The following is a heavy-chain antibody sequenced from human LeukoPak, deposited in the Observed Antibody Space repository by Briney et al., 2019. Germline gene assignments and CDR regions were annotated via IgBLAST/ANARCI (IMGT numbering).Heavy chain of an antibody. D-gene: IGHD1-26*01. Sequence: GGSLRLSCTASGFTFSSYSMNCIRQAPRQGLEWVSSISSSSNYIYYADSVKGGFTISRDNAKNSLYLQMNSLRTEDTAVYYCARVENSGSYFLMDVWGKGTTVTVSS. V-gene: IGHV3-21*01. J-gene: IGHJ6*03. CDR2: ISSSSNYI. CDR1: GFTFSSYS. CDR3: ARVENSGSYFLMDV.